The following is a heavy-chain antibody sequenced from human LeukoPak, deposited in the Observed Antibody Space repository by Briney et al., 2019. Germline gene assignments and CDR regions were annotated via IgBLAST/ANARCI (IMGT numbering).Heavy chain of an antibody. Sequence: GGSLRLSCAASGFTFSSYAMHWVRQAPGKGLEYVSAISSNGGSTYYANSVKGRFTISRDNSKNTLYLQMGSLRAEDMAVYYCASGRSGSYYYYFDYWGQGTLVTVSS. V-gene: IGHV3-64*01. CDR3: ASGRSGSYYYYFDY. D-gene: IGHD3-10*01. CDR2: ISSNGGST. CDR1: GFTFSSYA. J-gene: IGHJ4*02.